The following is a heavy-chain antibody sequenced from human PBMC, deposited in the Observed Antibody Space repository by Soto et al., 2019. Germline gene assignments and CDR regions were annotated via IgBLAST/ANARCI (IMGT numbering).Heavy chain of an antibody. Sequence: GGSLRLSCAASGFTFSSYSMNWVRQAPGKGLEWVSYISSSSSTIYYADAVKGRFTIYRDNAKNSLYLQMNSLRDEDTAVYYCARDHFGFFGVVTPDYWGQGTLVTVSS. CDR3: ARDHFGFFGVVTPDY. V-gene: IGHV3-48*02. D-gene: IGHD3-3*01. CDR1: GFTFSSYS. J-gene: IGHJ4*02. CDR2: ISSSSSTI.